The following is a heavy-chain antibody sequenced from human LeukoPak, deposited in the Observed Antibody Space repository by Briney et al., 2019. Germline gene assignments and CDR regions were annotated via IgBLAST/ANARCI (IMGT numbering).Heavy chain of an antibody. CDR1: GFSFSIYA. V-gene: IGHV3-64*01. Sequence: GGSLRLSCAASGFSFSIYAMHWDRQAPGKGLEFVSAISSNGDSTYYGSPVKGRFTISRDNSKNTLFLQMGSLRVEDMAVYYCARQRDKSVGVLGSWGQGTLVTVSS. J-gene: IGHJ5*02. CDR2: ISSNGDST. D-gene: IGHD1-26*01. CDR3: ARQRDKSVGVLGS.